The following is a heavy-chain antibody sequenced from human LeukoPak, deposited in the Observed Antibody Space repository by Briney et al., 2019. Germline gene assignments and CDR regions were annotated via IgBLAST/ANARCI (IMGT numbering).Heavy chain of an antibody. CDR1: GGSISSVGYY. D-gene: IGHD6-13*01. J-gene: IGHJ5*02. V-gene: IGHV4-31*03. Sequence: SETLSLTCTVSGGSISSVGYYWSWIRQHPGKGLEWIGFIYYTGTTTYYNPSLKSRTTISVDTSKNHFSLKLTSVTAADTAVYYCARATGGAAAADFDPWGQGTLVTVSS. CDR2: IYYTGTTT. CDR3: ARATGGAAAADFDP.